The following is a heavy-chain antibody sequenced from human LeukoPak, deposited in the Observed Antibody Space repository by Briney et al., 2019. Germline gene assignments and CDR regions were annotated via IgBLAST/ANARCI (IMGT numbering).Heavy chain of an antibody. CDR3: ARDPGVVAFHYFDF. D-gene: IGHD3-3*01. CDR1: GFTFSSHA. J-gene: IGHJ4*02. Sequence: PGGSLRLSCAASGFTFSSHAMALVRQAPGKGLEWVSAIGGLGSSTYYGDSVKGRFTISRDNSKNTVYLQMDSLRVEDTAVYYCARDPGVVAFHYFDFWGQGTLITVSS. V-gene: IGHV3-23*01. CDR2: IGGLGSST.